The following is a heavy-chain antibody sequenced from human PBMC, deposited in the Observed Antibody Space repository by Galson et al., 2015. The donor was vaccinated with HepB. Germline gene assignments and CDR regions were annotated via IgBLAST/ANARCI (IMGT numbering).Heavy chain of an antibody. CDR1: GYTFTNFY. Sequence: SVKVSCKASGYTFTNFYMYWVRQAPGQGPEWMGMINPSGGNTIYAQKFEGRVTMTRDRSTSTIHMELSSLRSEDTAVYFCARGTTTFGEAIFDSWGQGTLVTVSS. CDR2: INPSGGNT. D-gene: IGHD3-3*01. J-gene: IGHJ4*02. V-gene: IGHV1-46*01. CDR3: ARGTTTFGEAIFDS.